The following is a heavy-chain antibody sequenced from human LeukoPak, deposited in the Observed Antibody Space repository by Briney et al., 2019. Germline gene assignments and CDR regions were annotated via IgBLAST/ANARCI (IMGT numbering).Heavy chain of an antibody. CDR2: ISSSGSTI. CDR3: ARDVAIAVAANPVVY. CDR1: GFTFSDYY. D-gene: IGHD6-19*01. Sequence: GESLRLSCAASGFTFSDYYMSWIRQAPGKGLEWVSYISSSGSTIYYADSVKGRFTISRDNAKNSLYLQMNSLRAEDTAVYYCARDVAIAVAANPVVYWGQGTLVSVSS. J-gene: IGHJ4*02. V-gene: IGHV3-11*01.